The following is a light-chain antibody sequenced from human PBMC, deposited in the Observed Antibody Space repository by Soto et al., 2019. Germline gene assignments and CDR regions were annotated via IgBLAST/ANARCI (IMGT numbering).Light chain of an antibody. CDR2: TIS. Sequence: DVVMTQSPLSLPVPLGQPASISCRSSQGLVLSDGNTYLSWFHQRPGQSPRRLIYTISDPASGVPDRFSGSGSGTDFTLKISGLEAEDVGVYYCMQSAHWPWTFGPGTKVEV. V-gene: IGKV2-30*01. CDR3: MQSAHWPWT. CDR1: QGLVLSDGNTY. J-gene: IGKJ1*01.